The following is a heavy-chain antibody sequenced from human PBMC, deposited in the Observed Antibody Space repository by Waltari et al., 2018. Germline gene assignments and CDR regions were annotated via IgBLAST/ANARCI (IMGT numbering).Heavy chain of an antibody. V-gene: IGHV3-74*03. D-gene: IGHD6-13*01. CDR2: INGDGSGT. Sequence: DVQLLESGGDFIQTGGSLRLSCAASGFPFNTSWMHWVRQVPGKGLVWVSRINGDGSGTMYADSVKGRFTISRDNAKNTFYLQMNSLRVEDTAVYYCARDGAGDIDLDNWGQGTLVTVSS. J-gene: IGHJ4*02. CDR3: ARDGAGDIDLDN. CDR1: GFPFNTSW.